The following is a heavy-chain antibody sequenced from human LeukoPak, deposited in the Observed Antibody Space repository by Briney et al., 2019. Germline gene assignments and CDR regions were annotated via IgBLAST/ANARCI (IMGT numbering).Heavy chain of an antibody. V-gene: IGHV3-23*01. J-gene: IGHJ4*02. CDR3: AKGLWFGESAFDY. Sequence: GGSLRLSCAASGFTFSSYAMSWVRQVPGKGLEWVSAISGSGGSTYYADSVKGRFTISRDNSKNTLYLQMNSLRAEDTAVYYCAKGLWFGESAFDYWGQGTLVTVSS. CDR2: ISGSGGST. D-gene: IGHD3-10*01. CDR1: GFTFSSYA.